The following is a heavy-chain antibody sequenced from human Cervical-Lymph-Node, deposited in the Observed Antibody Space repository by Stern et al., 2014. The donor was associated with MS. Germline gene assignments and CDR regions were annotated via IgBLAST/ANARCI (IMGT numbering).Heavy chain of an antibody. CDR2: INPNSGGT. CDR3: TRDRYYYDSSGYRNFDY. Sequence: HVQLVQSGAEVKKPGASVKVSCKASGYTFTGYYMHWVRPAPGQGLEWMGRINPNSGGTNYAQKFQGRVTLTRDTTLSTSYRELSRLISDDTAVYYCTRDRYYYDSSGYRNFDYWGQGTLVTVSS. V-gene: IGHV1-2*06. J-gene: IGHJ4*02. D-gene: IGHD3-22*01. CDR1: GYTFTGYY.